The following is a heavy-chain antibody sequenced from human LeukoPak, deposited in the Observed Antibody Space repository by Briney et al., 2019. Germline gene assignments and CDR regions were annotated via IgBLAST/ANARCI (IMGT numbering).Heavy chain of an antibody. CDR1: GYTSSSPD. CDR2: MNPRDNT. Sequence: ASVKVSCKASGYTSSSPDINWVRQATGRGLGWLGWMNPRDNTGYAQKFQGRVTLTRDKSINTAYMELSSLTSEDTAMYYCARYTEGNGFDIWGQGTMVTVSA. J-gene: IGHJ3*02. CDR3: ARYTEGNGFDI. V-gene: IGHV1-8*02.